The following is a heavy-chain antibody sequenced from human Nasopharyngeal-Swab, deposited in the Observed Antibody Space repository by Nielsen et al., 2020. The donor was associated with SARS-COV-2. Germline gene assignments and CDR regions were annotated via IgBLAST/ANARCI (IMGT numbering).Heavy chain of an antibody. V-gene: IGHV3-30-3*01. J-gene: IGHJ6*02. CDR2: ISYDGSNK. CDR1: GFTFSSYA. Sequence: GGSLRLSCAASGFTFSSYAMHWVRQAPGRGLEWVAVISYDGSNKYYADSVKGRFTISRDNSKNTLYLQMNSLRAEDTAVYYCARDYGDWYYGMDVWGQGTTVTVSS. D-gene: IGHD4-17*01. CDR3: ARDYGDWYYGMDV.